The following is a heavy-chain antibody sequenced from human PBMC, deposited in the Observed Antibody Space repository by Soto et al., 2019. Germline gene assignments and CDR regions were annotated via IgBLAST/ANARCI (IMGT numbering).Heavy chain of an antibody. CDR2: ISAYNGNT. J-gene: IGHJ4*02. Sequence: ASVKVSCKASGYTFTSYGTSWVRQAPGQGLEWMGWISAYNGNTNYAQKLQGRVTMTTDTSTSTAYMELRSLRSDDTAVYYCARESADYSSGYYYGTIDSWGQGTLVTVSS. D-gene: IGHD3-22*01. CDR3: ARESADYSSGYYYGTIDS. CDR1: GYTFTSYG. V-gene: IGHV1-18*01.